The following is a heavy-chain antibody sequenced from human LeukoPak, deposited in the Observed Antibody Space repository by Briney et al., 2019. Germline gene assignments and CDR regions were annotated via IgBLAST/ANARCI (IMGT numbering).Heavy chain of an antibody. J-gene: IGHJ4*02. CDR1: GYIFNSQG. Sequence: GASVKVSCKASGYIFNSQGMNWVRQAPGQGLEWMGWINPNSGGTNYAQKFQGRVTMTRDTSISTAYMELSRLRSDDTAVYYCARDLGGYSYGYPFDYWGQGTLVTVSS. CDR2: INPNSGGT. V-gene: IGHV1-2*02. D-gene: IGHD5-18*01. CDR3: ARDLGGYSYGYPFDY.